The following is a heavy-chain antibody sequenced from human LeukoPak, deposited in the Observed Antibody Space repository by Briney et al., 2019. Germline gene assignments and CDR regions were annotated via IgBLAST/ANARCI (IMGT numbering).Heavy chain of an antibody. Sequence: ASETLSLTCAVYGGSFNGYYWSWIRQPPGKGLEWIGEINHSGSTNYNPSLKSRVTISVDTSKNQFSLKLSSVTAADTAVYNCARGRGSGYYPFDYWGQGTLVTVSS. D-gene: IGHD3-22*01. V-gene: IGHV4-34*01. CDR1: GGSFNGYY. CDR2: INHSGST. J-gene: IGHJ4*02. CDR3: ARGRGSGYYPFDY.